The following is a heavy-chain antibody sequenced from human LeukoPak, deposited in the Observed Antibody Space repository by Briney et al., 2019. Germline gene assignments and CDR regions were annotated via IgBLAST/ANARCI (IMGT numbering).Heavy chain of an antibody. D-gene: IGHD3-22*01. CDR3: ARPFYDSSAYYVWYFDY. CDR1: GYTFTSYY. Sequence: ASVKVSCKASGYTFTSYYMHWVRQAPGQGLEWMGIINPSGGSTSYAQKFQGRVTMTRDTSTSTVYMELSSLRSEDTAVYYCARPFYDSSAYYVWYFDYWGQGTLVTVSS. CDR2: INPSGGST. J-gene: IGHJ4*02. V-gene: IGHV1-46*03.